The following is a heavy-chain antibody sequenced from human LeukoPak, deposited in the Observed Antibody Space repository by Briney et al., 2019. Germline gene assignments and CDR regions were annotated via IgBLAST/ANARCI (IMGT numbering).Heavy chain of an antibody. CDR2: INTNSGNT. CDR3: ARRSGSGRNPFHI. V-gene: IGHV1-8*03. J-gene: IGHJ3*02. CDR1: GYTLTTYD. D-gene: IGHD3-10*01. Sequence: ASVKVSCKASGYTLTTYDINWARQAPGQGLEWMGYINTNSGNTGYARKFQGRVTITRTTSISTVYVELRSMRYEDTAVYYCARRSGSGRNPFHIWGHGTLVTVSS.